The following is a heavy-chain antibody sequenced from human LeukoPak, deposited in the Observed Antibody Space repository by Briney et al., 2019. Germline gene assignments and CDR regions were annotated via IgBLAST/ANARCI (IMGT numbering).Heavy chain of an antibody. D-gene: IGHD1-14*01. J-gene: IGHJ4*02. Sequence: ESGPTLVKPTQTLTLTCTFSGFSLSTTGVGVAWIRQPPGKALEWLALIYWDDDKRYSPSLKSRLTTTKDTSKNQVVLTMTNMDHVDTATYYCAHRQHIYNSRYFDYWGQGTLVTVSS. CDR3: AHRQHIYNSRYFDY. CDR2: IYWDDDK. V-gene: IGHV2-5*02. CDR1: GFSLSTTGVG.